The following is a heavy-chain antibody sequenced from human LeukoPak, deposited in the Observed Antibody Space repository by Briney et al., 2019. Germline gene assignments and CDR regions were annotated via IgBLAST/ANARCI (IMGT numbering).Heavy chain of an antibody. J-gene: IGHJ5*02. CDR1: GYTFTGYY. CDR3: ARSSSGWYVDWFDP. D-gene: IGHD6-19*01. CDR2: INPNSGGT. V-gene: IGHV1-2*02. Sequence: ASVKVSCKASGYTFTGYYMHWVRQAPGQGLEWMGWINPNSGGTNYAQKFQGRVTMTRDTSISTAYVELSRLRSGDTAVYYCARSSSGWYVDWFDPWGQGTLVTVSS.